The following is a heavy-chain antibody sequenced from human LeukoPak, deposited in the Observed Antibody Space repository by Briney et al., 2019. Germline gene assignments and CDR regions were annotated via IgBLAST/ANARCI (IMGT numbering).Heavy chain of an antibody. CDR1: GFTLSSYW. J-gene: IGHJ4*02. Sequence: GGSLRLSCAASGFTLSSYWMHWARHAPGRGRVWVSRLYSDGRRTRYADSVKGRFTISRDNAKNTLYLQMNSLRAEDTAVYYCARDSSPYYYGSGSYSHDYWGQGTLVTVSS. CDR3: ARDSSPYYYGSGSYSHDY. D-gene: IGHD3-10*01. CDR2: LYSDGRRT. V-gene: IGHV3-74*01.